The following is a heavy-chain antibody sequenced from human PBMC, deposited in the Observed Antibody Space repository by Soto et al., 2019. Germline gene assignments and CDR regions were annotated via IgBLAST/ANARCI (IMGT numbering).Heavy chain of an antibody. CDR1: GFIFTNYA. D-gene: IGHD4-4*01. J-gene: IGHJ4*02. CDR3: VRDRTTVTLFDY. CDR2: ISGSGGT. V-gene: IGHV3-23*01. Sequence: GGSLRLSCAASGFIFTNYAMSWVRQAPGKGLEWVSTISGSGGTHYADSVKGRFTISRDNSKNTVFLQMNSLRAEDTAVYYCVRDRTTVTLFDYWGQGALVTSPQ.